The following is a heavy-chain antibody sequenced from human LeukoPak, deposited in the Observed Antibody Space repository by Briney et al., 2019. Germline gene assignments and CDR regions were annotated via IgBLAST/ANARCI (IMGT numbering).Heavy chain of an antibody. Sequence: PGGSLRLSCAASGFTFSTYDMNWVRQAPGKGLEWVAYIKRDGSDKYYVDSVKGRFTISRDNTKNSLYLQMSSLRAEDTAVYYCARDPHVQANSGAFDIWGQGTMVTVSS. J-gene: IGHJ3*02. D-gene: IGHD4-23*01. V-gene: IGHV3-7*01. CDR3: ARDPHVQANSGAFDI. CDR2: IKRDGSDK. CDR1: GFTFSTYD.